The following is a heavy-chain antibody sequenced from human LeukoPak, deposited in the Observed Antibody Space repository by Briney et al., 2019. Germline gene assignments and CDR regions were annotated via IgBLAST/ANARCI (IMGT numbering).Heavy chain of an antibody. CDR1: GYTFTSYG. D-gene: IGHD2-15*01. V-gene: IGHV1-8*02. Sequence: ASVKVSCKASGYTFTSYGISWVRQAPGQGLEWMGWINPNSGNTGYAQKFQGRVTMTRNTSISTAYMELSSLRSEDTAVYYCARAHSPGYYYYGMDVWGQGTTVTVSS. J-gene: IGHJ6*02. CDR2: INPNSGNT. CDR3: ARAHSPGYYYYGMDV.